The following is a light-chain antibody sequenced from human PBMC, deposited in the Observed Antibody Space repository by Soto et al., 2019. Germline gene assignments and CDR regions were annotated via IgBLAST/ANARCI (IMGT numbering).Light chain of an antibody. CDR2: QVT. Sequence: QSALTQPASVSGSPGQSITISCTGTSSDVGSYNFVSWYQQHAGTAPKLIIYQVTNRPSGVSDRFSASKSGDTASVTISGLQAEDEAFYYCSSYTAFSTDILFGGGTKLTVL. CDR3: SSYTAFSTDIL. J-gene: IGLJ2*01. V-gene: IGLV2-14*01. CDR1: SSDVGSYNF.